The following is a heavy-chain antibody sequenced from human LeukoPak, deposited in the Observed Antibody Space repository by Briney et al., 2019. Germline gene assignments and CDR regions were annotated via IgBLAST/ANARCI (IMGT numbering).Heavy chain of an antibody. D-gene: IGHD3-9*01. V-gene: IGHV3-23*01. CDR1: GFTFSSYG. CDR2: ISGSGGST. Sequence: GGSLRLSCAASGFTFSSYGMSWVRKAPGKGLEWVSGISGSGGSTYYADSVKGRFTISRDNSKNTLYLQMNSLRAEDTAVYYCAKGGPGSDWYYFDYWGQGTLVTVSS. J-gene: IGHJ4*02. CDR3: AKGGPGSDWYYFDY.